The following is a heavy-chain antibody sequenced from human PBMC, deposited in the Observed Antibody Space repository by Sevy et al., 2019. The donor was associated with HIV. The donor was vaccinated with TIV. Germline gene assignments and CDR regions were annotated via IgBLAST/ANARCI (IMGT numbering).Heavy chain of an antibody. Sequence: GGSLRLSCAASGFTFDDYAMHWVRQAPGKGLEWVSGISWNSGSIGYADSVKGRFTSSRDNAKNSLYLQMNGLRAEDTALYYCAKVYSSGWYNDAFDIWGQGTMVTVSS. CDR2: ISWNSGSI. V-gene: IGHV3-9*01. CDR1: GFTFDDYA. CDR3: AKVYSSGWYNDAFDI. J-gene: IGHJ3*02. D-gene: IGHD6-19*01.